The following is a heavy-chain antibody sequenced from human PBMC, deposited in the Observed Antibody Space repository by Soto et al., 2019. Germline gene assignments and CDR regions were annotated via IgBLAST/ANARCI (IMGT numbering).Heavy chain of an antibody. CDR2: ISAYNGNT. J-gene: IGHJ5*02. V-gene: IGHV1-18*01. CDR1: GYTFASYG. D-gene: IGHD3-22*01. CDR3: ARDYYDSSGYFNWFDP. Sequence: ASLHGSCKASGYTFASYGISWVRQAPGQGLEWMGWISAYNGNTNYAQKLQGRVTMTTDTSTSTAYMELRSLRSDDTAVYYCARDYYDSSGYFNWFDPWGQGTLVTVSS.